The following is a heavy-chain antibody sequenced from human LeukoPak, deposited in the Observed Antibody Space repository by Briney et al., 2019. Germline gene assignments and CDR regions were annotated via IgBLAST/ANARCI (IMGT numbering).Heavy chain of an antibody. J-gene: IGHJ4*02. CDR3: ARAPGRVVVPAAVDY. V-gene: IGHV1-69*02. Sequence: ASVKVSCKASGGTFSSYTISWVRQAPGQGLGWMGRIIPILGIANYAQKFQGRVTITADKSTSTAYMGLSSLRSEDTAVYYCARAPGRVVVPAAVDYWGQGTLVTVSS. CDR2: IIPILGIA. CDR1: GGTFSSYT. D-gene: IGHD2-2*01.